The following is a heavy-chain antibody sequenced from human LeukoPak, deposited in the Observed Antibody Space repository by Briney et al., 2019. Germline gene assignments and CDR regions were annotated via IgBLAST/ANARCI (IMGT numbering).Heavy chain of an antibody. V-gene: IGHV3-23*01. CDR2: ISGSGGST. J-gene: IGHJ5*02. CDR3: ARERDWGVNWFDP. Sequence: PGGSLRLSCAASGFTFSSYATSWVRQAPGKGLEWVSAISGSGGSTYYADSVKGRFTISRDNSKNTLYLQVNSLRAEDTAVYYCARERDWGVNWFDPWGQGTLVTVSS. D-gene: IGHD7-27*01. CDR1: GFTFSSYA.